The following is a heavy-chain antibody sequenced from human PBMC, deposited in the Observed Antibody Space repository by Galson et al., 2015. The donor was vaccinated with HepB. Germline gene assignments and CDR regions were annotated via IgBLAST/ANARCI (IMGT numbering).Heavy chain of an antibody. Sequence: SLRLSCAASGFTFSSYAMSWVRQAPGKGLEWVSAISGSGGSTYYADSVKGRFTISRDNSKNTLYLQMNSLRAEDTAVYYCAKVRYGVTAIPGYFQHWGQGTLVTVSS. V-gene: IGHV3-23*01. CDR2: ISGSGGST. CDR1: GFTFSSYA. D-gene: IGHD2-21*02. J-gene: IGHJ1*01. CDR3: AKVRYGVTAIPGYFQH.